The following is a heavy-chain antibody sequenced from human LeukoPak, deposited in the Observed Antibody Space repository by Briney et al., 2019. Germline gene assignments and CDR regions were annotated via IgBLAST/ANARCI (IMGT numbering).Heavy chain of an antibody. J-gene: IGHJ4*02. V-gene: IGHV3-33*06. CDR2: IWYDGSNK. D-gene: IGHD5-18*01. CDR1: GFTFSSYG. CDR3: AKDGTAMVSGYFDY. Sequence: GGSLRLSCAASGFTFSSYGMHWVRQAPGKGLEWVAVIWYDGSNKYYADSVKGRFTISRDNSKNTLYLQMNSLRAEDTAVYYCAKDGTAMVSGYFDYWGQGPLVTVSS.